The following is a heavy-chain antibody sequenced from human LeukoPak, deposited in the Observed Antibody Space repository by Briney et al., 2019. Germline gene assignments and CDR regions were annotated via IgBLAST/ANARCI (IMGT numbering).Heavy chain of an antibody. D-gene: IGHD6-13*01. J-gene: IGHJ4*02. CDR3: AKAGSSSWYLDY. CDR1: GFTFSSYA. Sequence: PGGSLRLSCAASGFTFSSYAMSWVRQAPGKGLEWVSAVSGSGDGSAGITYYADSVKGRFTISRDYSKNTLFLQVNSLGGDDTAVYYCAKAGSSSWYLDYWGQGTLVTVSS. V-gene: IGHV3-23*01. CDR2: VSGSGDGSAGIT.